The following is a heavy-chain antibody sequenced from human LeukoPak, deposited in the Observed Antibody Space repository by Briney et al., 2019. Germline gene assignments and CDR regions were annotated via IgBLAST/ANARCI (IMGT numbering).Heavy chain of an antibody. J-gene: IGHJ4*02. Sequence: PGGSLRLSCAASGFTVSSNYMSWVRQAPGKGLEWVSVIYSGGSTYYANSVKGRFTISRDNSKNTLYLQMNSLRAEDTAVYYCAREPPSQGITGTTVYWGQGILVTVSS. CDR2: IYSGGST. V-gene: IGHV3-66*02. D-gene: IGHD1-7*01. CDR3: AREPPSQGITGTTVY. CDR1: GFTVSSNY.